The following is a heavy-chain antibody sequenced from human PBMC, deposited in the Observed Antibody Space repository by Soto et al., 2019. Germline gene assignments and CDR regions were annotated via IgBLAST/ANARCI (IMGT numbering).Heavy chain of an antibody. V-gene: IGHV1-46*03. J-gene: IGHJ4*02. CDR3: AGGGPPENGYYDILTGYLHY. CDR2: INPSGGST. D-gene: IGHD3-9*01. CDR1: GYTFTSYY. Sequence: GASVKVSCKASGYTFTSYYMHWVRQAPGQGLEWMGIINPSGGSTSYAQKFQGRVTMTRDTSTSTVYMELSSLRSEDTAVYYCAGGGPPENGYYDILTGYLHYWGQGTLVTVSS.